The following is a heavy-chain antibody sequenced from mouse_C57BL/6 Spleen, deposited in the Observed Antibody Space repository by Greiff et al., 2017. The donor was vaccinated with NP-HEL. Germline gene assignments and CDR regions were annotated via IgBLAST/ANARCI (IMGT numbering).Heavy chain of an antibody. CDR3: AREDYYGSSILDY. V-gene: IGHV1-61*01. J-gene: IGHJ2*01. D-gene: IGHD1-1*01. Sequence: QVQLQQPGAELVRPGSSVKLSCKASGYTFTSYWMDWVKQRPGQGLEWIGNIYPSDSETHYNQKFKDKGTLTVDKSSSTAYMQLSSLTSEDSAVYYCAREDYYGSSILDYWGQGTTLTVSS. CDR2: IYPSDSET. CDR1: GYTFTSYW.